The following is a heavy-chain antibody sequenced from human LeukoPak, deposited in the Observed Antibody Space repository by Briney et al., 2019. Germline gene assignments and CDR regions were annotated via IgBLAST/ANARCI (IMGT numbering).Heavy chain of an antibody. Sequence: PGGSLRLSCGASGFTFSSYGMSWVRQAPGKGLEWVSLISGRGDRTYFADSVRGRFAISRDSATNTVFLQTNRLRAEDTALYYCVKDKGYTYSYGDYWGQGTLVIVSS. V-gene: IGHV3-23*01. CDR1: GFTFSSYG. J-gene: IGHJ4*02. D-gene: IGHD5-18*01. CDR3: VKDKGYTYSYGDY. CDR2: ISGRGDRT.